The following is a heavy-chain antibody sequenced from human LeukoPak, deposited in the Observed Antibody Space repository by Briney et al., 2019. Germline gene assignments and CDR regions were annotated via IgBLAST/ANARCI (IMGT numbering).Heavy chain of an antibody. V-gene: IGHV3-7*01. D-gene: IGHD3-10*01. CDR1: GFTFSPYW. J-gene: IGHJ3*02. CDR3: ARLAPYYGTGII. CDR2: IKEDGSEE. Sequence: GGSPRLSCAASGFTFSPYWMSWVRQAPGKGLEWVATIKEDGSEEYYVDSVKGRFTISRDNAKNSLYLQMSSLRAEDTAVYYCARLAPYYGTGIIWGQGTVVTVSS.